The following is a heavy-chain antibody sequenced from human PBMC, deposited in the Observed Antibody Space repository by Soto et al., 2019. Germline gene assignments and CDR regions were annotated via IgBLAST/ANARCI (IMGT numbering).Heavy chain of an antibody. CDR2: IYPGDSDT. D-gene: IGHD6-13*01. Sequence: PGESLKISCKGSGYSFTSYWIGWVRQMPGKGLEWMGIIYPGDSDTGYSPSFQGQVTISADKSISTAYLQWSSLKAPDTAMYYCARGSSSYYYYYGMDVWGQGTTVTVSS. CDR3: ARGSSSYYYYYGMDV. J-gene: IGHJ6*02. V-gene: IGHV5-51*01. CDR1: GYSFTSYW.